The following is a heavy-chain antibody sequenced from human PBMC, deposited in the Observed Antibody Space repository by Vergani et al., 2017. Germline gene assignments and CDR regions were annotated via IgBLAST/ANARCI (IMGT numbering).Heavy chain of an antibody. D-gene: IGHD5-18*01. V-gene: IGHV4-39*01. J-gene: IGHJ4*02. CDR1: TNSISSRSHY. CDR3: ARQSAMIISQGHFDY. CDR2: VYQSGKT. Sequence: QLQLQESGPGLVRPAETLSLTCTVSTNSISSRSHYWGWIRQSPGRGLEWIGSVYQSGKTFYNPSFKSRVTISVDTSNYQFSLRLASMAAADTAMYFCARQSAMIISQGHFDYWGQGVLVTVSS.